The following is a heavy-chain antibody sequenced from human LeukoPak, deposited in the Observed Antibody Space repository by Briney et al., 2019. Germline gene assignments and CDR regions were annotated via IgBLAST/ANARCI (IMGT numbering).Heavy chain of an antibody. V-gene: IGHV1-2*02. Sequence: ASVKVSCKASGYTFSGYYVNWVRQAPGQGLEWMGWINPNSGGTKYAQKIQGRVTMTRDTSISTAYMELSSLRSDDTAVYYCARGGKVMISEVQGALASRHGFDIWGQGTMVTVSS. D-gene: IGHD3-16*01. CDR3: ARGGKVMISEVQGALASRHGFDI. J-gene: IGHJ3*02. CDR1: GYTFSGYY. CDR2: INPNSGGT.